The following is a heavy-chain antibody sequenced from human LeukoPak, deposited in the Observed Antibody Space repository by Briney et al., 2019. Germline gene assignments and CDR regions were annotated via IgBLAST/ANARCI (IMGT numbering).Heavy chain of an antibody. CDR3: ATVGPAAPFPRGRNYYYYGMDV. Sequence: GASVRDSCEVSRYTLSELSMHWVRPALGKGLERMARFVLEDGATIYAQTLRGRVTMTEDTSADTAYVELSRLRSEKTAVYYCATVGPAAPFPRGRNYYYYGMDVWGQETTVTVSS. J-gene: IGHJ6*02. V-gene: IGHV1-24*01. CDR2: FVLEDGAT. D-gene: IGHD2-2*01. CDR1: RYTLSELS.